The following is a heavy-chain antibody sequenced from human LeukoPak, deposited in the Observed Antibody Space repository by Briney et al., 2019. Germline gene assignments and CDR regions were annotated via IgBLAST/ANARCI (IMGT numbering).Heavy chain of an antibody. CDR1: GFTFSSYW. D-gene: IGHD2-15*01. CDR2: INSDGSST. J-gene: IGHJ4*02. CDR3: ARGSCSGGSCYSRPDY. Sequence: GGSLRLSCAASGFTFSSYWMHWVRQAPGKGLVWVSRINSDGSSTSYADSVKGRFTISRDNAKNTLYLQMNSLRAEDTAVYYCARGSCSGGSCYSRPDYWGQGTLVTVSS. V-gene: IGHV3-74*01.